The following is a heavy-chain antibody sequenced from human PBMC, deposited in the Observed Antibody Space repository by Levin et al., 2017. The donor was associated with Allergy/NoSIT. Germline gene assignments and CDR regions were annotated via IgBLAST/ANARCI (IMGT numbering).Heavy chain of an antibody. CDR1: GGSISSYY. Sequence: GSLRLSCTVSGGSISSYYWSWIRQPPGKGLEWIGYIYYSGSTNYNPSLKSRVTISVDTSKNQFSLKLSSVTAADTAVYYCARAYYDFYYYMDVWGKGTTVTVSS. CDR2: IYYSGST. V-gene: IGHV4-59*01. J-gene: IGHJ6*03. CDR3: ARAYYDFYYYMDV.